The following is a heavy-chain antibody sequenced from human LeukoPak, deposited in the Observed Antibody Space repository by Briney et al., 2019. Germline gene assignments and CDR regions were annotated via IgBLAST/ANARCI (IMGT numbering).Heavy chain of an antibody. CDR3: ATSSYRKNDSSGP. V-gene: IGHV4-61*08. D-gene: IGHD3-22*01. Sequence: PSQTLSLTCTVSGGSISSGDYYWSWIRQPPGKGLEWIGYIYYSGSTNYNPSLKSRVTISVDTSKNQFSLKLSSVTAADTAVYYCATSSYRKNDSSGPWGQGTLVTVSS. CDR1: GGSISSGDYY. CDR2: IYYSGST. J-gene: IGHJ5*02.